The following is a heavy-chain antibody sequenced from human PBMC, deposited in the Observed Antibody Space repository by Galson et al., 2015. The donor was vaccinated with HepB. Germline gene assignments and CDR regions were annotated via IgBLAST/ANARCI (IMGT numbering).Heavy chain of an antibody. CDR2: IIPILGIA. CDR3: ARVRISPIGEYYFDY. CDR1: GGTFSSYA. Sequence: SVKVSCKASGGTFSSYAISWVRQAPGQGLEWMGGIIPILGIANYAQKFQGRVTITADKSTSTAYMELSSLRSEDTAVYYCARVRISPIGEYYFDYWGQGTLVTVSS. V-gene: IGHV1-69*10. D-gene: IGHD2/OR15-2a*01. J-gene: IGHJ4*02.